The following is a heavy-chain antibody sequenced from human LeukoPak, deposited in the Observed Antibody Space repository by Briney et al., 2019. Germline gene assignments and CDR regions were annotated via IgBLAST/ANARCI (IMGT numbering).Heavy chain of an antibody. CDR1: GFTFDDYA. V-gene: IGHV3-43*02. CDR2: ISGDGGST. Sequence: GGSLRLSCAASGFTFDDYAMHWVRQAPGKGLEWVSLISGDGGSTYYADSVKGRFTNSRDNSKNSLYLQMNSLRTEDTALYYCAKDGRYCSSISCYGRFDPWGQGTLVTVSS. CDR3: AKDGRYCSSISCYGRFDP. J-gene: IGHJ5*02. D-gene: IGHD2-2*01.